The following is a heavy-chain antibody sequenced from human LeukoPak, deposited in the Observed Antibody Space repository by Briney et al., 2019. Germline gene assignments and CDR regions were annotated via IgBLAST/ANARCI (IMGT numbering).Heavy chain of an antibody. J-gene: IGHJ4*02. V-gene: IGHV4-34*01. CDR3: ARGSYAGVTPAHKYYFDY. D-gene: IGHD3-16*01. CDR2: INHSGST. CDR1: GGSFSGYY. Sequence: SGTLSLTCAVYGGSFSGYYWSWIRQPPGKGLEWIGEINHSGSTNYNPSLKSRVTISVDTSKNQFSLKLSSVTAADTAVYYCARGSYAGVTPAHKYYFDYWGQGTLVTVSS.